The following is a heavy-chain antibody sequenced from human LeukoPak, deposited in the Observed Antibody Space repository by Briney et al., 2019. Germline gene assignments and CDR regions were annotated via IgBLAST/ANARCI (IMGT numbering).Heavy chain of an antibody. CDR3: ARPRTYSSSWSPFVY. CDR2: IWYDGSNK. Sequence: PGRSLRLSCAASGFTFNSYGMHWVRQAPGKGLEWVALIWYDGSNKYYADSVKGRFTISRDNSKNTLYLQMNSLRAEDTAVYYCARPRTYSSSWSPFVYWGQGTLVTVSS. D-gene: IGHD6-13*01. J-gene: IGHJ4*02. V-gene: IGHV3-33*01. CDR1: GFTFNSYG.